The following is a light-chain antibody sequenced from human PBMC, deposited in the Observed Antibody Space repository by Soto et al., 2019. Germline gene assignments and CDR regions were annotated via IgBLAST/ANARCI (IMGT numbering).Light chain of an antibody. CDR1: QSLVYSDGNTY. V-gene: IGKV2-24*01. CDR2: QVS. J-gene: IGKJ1*01. Sequence: DTVMTQTPLSSPVTLGQPASISCRSSQSLVYSDGNTYLSWLQQRPGQPPRLLIYQVSNRFSGVPDRFSGSGSGTDFTLRTSRVEADDVGVYFCVQFTYIPRTFGHGTKVEI. CDR3: VQFTYIPRT.